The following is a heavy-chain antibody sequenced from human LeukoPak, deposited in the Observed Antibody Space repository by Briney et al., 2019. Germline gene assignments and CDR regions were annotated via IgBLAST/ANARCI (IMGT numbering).Heavy chain of an antibody. Sequence: GGSLRLSCAASGFTVSSDYMSWVRQAPGKGLEWVSIIYSGGDTYYAESVKGRFTISRDNSKNTLYLQMNSLRAEDTAVYYCARDRYSTIFGGWGQGTLVTVSS. D-gene: IGHD3-3*01. J-gene: IGHJ4*02. CDR3: ARDRYSTIFGG. CDR1: GFTVSSDY. CDR2: IYSGGDT. V-gene: IGHV3-66*02.